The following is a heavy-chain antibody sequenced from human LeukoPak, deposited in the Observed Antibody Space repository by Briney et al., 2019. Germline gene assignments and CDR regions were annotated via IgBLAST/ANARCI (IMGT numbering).Heavy chain of an antibody. J-gene: IGHJ6*03. CDR3: ARDPENDILTGYYYYMDV. Sequence: GGSLRLSCAASGFTFSSYEMNWVRQAPGKGVEWVSYISSSGSTIYYADSVKGRFTISRDNAKNSLYLQMNSLRAEDTALYYCARDPENDILTGYYYYMDVWGKGTTVTVSS. D-gene: IGHD3-9*01. V-gene: IGHV3-48*03. CDR2: ISSSGSTI. CDR1: GFTFSSYE.